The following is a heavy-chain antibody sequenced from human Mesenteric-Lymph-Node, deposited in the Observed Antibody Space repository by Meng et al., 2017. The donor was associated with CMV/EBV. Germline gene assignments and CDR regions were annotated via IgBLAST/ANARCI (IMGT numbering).Heavy chain of an antibody. D-gene: IGHD3-10*01. V-gene: IGHV4-61*08. CDR3: ARDSGYYGSGSPLDY. Sequence: SETLSLTCTVSGGSVSSGGYYWSWIRQPPGKGLEWIGYIYYSGTTNYNPSLKSRVTISVDTSKNQFSLKLSSVTAADTAMYYCARDSGYYGSGSPLDYWGQGTLVTVSS. CDR2: IYYSGTT. CDR1: GGSVSSGGYY. J-gene: IGHJ4*02.